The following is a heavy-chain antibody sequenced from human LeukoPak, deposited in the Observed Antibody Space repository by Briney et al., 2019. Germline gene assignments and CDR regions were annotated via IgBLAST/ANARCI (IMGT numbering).Heavy chain of an antibody. V-gene: IGHV4-39*01. CDR1: GGSISSSGYY. CDR2: IYYSGST. D-gene: IGHD6-13*01. Sequence: SETLSLTCTVSGGSISSSGYYWGWIRQPPGKGLEWIGSIYYSGSTYYNPSLKSRVTISVDTSKNQFSLKLSSVTAADTAVYYCARLISSWFDYWGQGTLVTVSS. J-gene: IGHJ4*02. CDR3: ARLISSWFDY.